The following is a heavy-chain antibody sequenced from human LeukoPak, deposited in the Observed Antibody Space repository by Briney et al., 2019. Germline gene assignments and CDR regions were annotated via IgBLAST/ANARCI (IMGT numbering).Heavy chain of an antibody. Sequence: ASVKVSCKASGYTFTSYGISWVRQAPGQGLEWMGWISAYNGNTNYAQKFQGRVTITADKSTSTAYMELSSLRSEDTAVYYCVFTRDPKYNWFDPWGQGTLVTVSS. CDR1: GYTFTSYG. V-gene: IGHV1-18*01. D-gene: IGHD2-21*01. CDR3: VFTRDPKYNWFDP. J-gene: IGHJ5*02. CDR2: ISAYNGNT.